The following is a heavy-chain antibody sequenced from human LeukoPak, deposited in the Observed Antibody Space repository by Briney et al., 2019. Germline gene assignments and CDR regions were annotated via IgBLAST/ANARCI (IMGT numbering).Heavy chain of an antibody. CDR3: ARGVVYGPHYYYRDV. CDR1: GGSVSSSSYY. D-gene: IGHD2-8*02. J-gene: IGHJ6*03. CDR2: IYYSGSR. V-gene: IGHV4-39*01. Sequence: SETLSVTCTVSGGSVSSSSYYWGWIRPPPEKGLEWIGSIYYSGSRYYSPSLKSRLTISVDTSKNQFSLKLSSVTAADTAVYYCARGVVYGPHYYYRDVWGKGTTVTVSS.